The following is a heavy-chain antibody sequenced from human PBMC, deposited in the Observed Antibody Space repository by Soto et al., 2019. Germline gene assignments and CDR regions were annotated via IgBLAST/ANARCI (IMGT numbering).Heavy chain of an antibody. CDR3: ARQTGLGATNY. CDR1: GFTFSNFW. J-gene: IGHJ4*02. D-gene: IGHD1-26*01. Sequence: GGSLRLSCAGSGFTFSNFWMHWVRQAPGKGLVWVARINTDGSVTSHADSVKGRFTISRDNAKSTLYLQMTSLREEDSAIYYCARQTGLGATNYWGRGTLVTVS. V-gene: IGHV3-74*01. CDR2: INTDGSVT.